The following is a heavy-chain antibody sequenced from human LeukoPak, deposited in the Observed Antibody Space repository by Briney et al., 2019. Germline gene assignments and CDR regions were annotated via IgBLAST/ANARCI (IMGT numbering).Heavy chain of an antibody. CDR2: IYSGGST. CDR1: GSTVRSNY. J-gene: IGHJ5*02. V-gene: IGHV3-66*02. CDR3: AREVVSSSWLHSFDP. D-gene: IGHD6-13*01. Sequence: GGSLRLSCAASGSTVRSNYMSWVRQAPGKGLEWVSVIYSGGSTYYADSVKGRLTISRDNSKNTLYLQMNSLRAVDTAVYYCAREVVSSSWLHSFDPWGQGTLVTVSS.